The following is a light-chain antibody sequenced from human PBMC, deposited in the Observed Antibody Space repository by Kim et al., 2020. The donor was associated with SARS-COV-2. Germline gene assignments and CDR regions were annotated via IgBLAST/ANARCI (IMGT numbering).Light chain of an antibody. CDR2: AAS. Sequence: SASVGDRVTITCRASQDISNYLAWFQQKPGEAPKRLIYAASSLQSGVPSRFSGSGSGTDFTLTISSLQPEDFATYYCLQHSSYPWTFGQGTKVDI. V-gene: IGKV1-17*03. CDR3: LQHSSYPWT. CDR1: QDISNY. J-gene: IGKJ1*01.